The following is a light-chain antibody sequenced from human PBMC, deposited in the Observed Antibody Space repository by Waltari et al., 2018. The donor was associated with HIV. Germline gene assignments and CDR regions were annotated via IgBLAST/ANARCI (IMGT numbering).Light chain of an antibody. V-gene: IGLV3-1*01. J-gene: IGLJ3*02. CDR3: QSWDSSYVV. CDR1: RLDCKY. Sequence: SYELTQPPSVSVSPGQTASLTCSGERLDCKYVSRYQQKPGQSPVLVIDQNSGRPSGIPERFSGSKSGNTATLTISGTQAMDEADFYCQSWDSSYVVFGGGTKLIVL. CDR2: QNS.